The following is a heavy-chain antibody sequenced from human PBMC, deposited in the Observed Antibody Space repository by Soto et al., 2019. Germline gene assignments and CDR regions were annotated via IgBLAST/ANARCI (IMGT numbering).Heavy chain of an antibody. Sequence: QVQLVQSGAAVKKPGASVKVSCKASGFSFTGYYIHWLRQAPGPGLEWMGWINAHSGGTEYAQKFQGRVTLTRDTSIATAYLTLTSLTSDDTGLYYCSKDLTRQLVNWFDPWGQETQVTVSS. V-gene: IGHV1-2*02. CDR2: INAHSGGT. D-gene: IGHD6-6*01. CDR1: GFSFTGYY. J-gene: IGHJ5*02. CDR3: SKDLTRQLVNWFDP.